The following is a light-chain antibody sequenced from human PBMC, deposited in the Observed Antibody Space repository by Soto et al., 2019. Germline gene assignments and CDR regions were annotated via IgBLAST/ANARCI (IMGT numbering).Light chain of an antibody. CDR1: QGVSSSY. Sequence: ELVLTQSPGTLSLSPGERATLSCRASQGVSSSYLAWYQQKPGKAPRLLIYGASNRATGIPDRFSGSGSGTDFTLTISRLEPEDFAVYFCQQYGRSPPFTFGQGTKVEIK. V-gene: IGKV3-20*01. CDR2: GAS. CDR3: QQYGRSPPFT. J-gene: IGKJ2*01.